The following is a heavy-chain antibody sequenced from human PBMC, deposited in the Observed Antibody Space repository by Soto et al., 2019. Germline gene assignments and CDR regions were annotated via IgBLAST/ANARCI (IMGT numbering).Heavy chain of an antibody. CDR2: IYGSDDK. V-gene: IGHV2-5*01. CDR1: GFSLTTSAVA. CDR3: ARRYDPYYFDY. D-gene: IGHD1-1*01. J-gene: IGHJ4*02. Sequence: QITLKESGPTLVKPTQTLTLTCTFSGFSLTTSAVAVGWIRQPPGKALEWLAIIYGSDDKFYSPSLKSGLTLTMXTSTNHVVLTMTNMDPVDTATYYCARRYDPYYFDYWGQGTLVTVSS.